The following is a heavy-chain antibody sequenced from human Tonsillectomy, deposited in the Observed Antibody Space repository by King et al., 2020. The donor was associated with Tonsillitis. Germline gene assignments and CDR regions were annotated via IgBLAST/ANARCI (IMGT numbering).Heavy chain of an antibody. J-gene: IGHJ4*02. CDR3: SRSGAGCSSSSCYYLDI. CDR2: IRSKAYGGTT. V-gene: IGHV3-49*04. CDR1: GFTFGGYA. Sequence: QLVQSGGGLVQPGRSLRLSCTASGFTFGGYAMNWVRQAPGKGLEWVGFIRSKAYGGTTEFAASVKGRFTISRDDSKNIAYLQLNSLATEDAAVYYCSRSGAGCSSSSCYYLDIWGQGTLVTVSS. D-gene: IGHD2-2*01.